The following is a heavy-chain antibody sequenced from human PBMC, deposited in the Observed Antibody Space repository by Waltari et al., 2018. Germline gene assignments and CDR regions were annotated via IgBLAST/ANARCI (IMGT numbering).Heavy chain of an antibody. Sequence: QVQLVESGGGVVQPGRCLRLSCAASGFTFSRSGMHWVRQAPGKGLDWVAVIWYDGSNKYYADSVKGRFTISRDNSKNTLYLQMNSLRAEDTAVYYCARSPNMVRGLFDYWGQGTLVTVSS. CDR1: GFTFSRSG. CDR2: IWYDGSNK. D-gene: IGHD3-10*01. CDR3: ARSPNMVRGLFDY. J-gene: IGHJ4*02. V-gene: IGHV3-33*01.